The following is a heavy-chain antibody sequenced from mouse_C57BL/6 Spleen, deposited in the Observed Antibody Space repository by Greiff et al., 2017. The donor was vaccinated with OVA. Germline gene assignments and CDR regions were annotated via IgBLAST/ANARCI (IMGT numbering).Heavy chain of an antibody. Sequence: QVRLQQPGAELVMPGASVKLSCKASGYTFTSYWMHWVKQRPGQGLEWIGEIDPSDSYINYNQKFKGKSTLTVDKSSSTAYMQLSSLTSEDSAVYYCARLGGGYFDYWGQGTTLTVSS. CDR3: ARLGGGYFDY. J-gene: IGHJ2*01. V-gene: IGHV1-69*01. CDR1: GYTFTSYW. CDR2: IDPSDSYI.